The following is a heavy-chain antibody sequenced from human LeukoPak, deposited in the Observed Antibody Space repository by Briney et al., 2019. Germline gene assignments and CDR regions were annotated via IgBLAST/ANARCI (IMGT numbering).Heavy chain of an antibody. CDR2: IYYSGST. V-gene: IGHV4-59*08. CDR1: GGSISSYY. Sequence: SETLSLTCTASGGSISSYYWSWIRQPPGKGLEWIGYIYYSGSTNYNPSLKSRVTISIDTSKNQFSLKLSSVTAADTAVYYCARHLHLPHFDPWGQGTLVTVSS. J-gene: IGHJ5*02. CDR3: ARHLHLPHFDP.